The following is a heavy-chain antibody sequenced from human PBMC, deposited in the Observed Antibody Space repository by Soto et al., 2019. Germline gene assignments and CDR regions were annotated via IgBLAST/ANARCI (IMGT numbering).Heavy chain of an antibody. D-gene: IGHD4-17*01. CDR1: GFSFSSYG. CDR2: VWYDGSNK. CDR3: ARNPRPTYGDYADY. J-gene: IGHJ4*02. V-gene: IGHV3-33*01. Sequence: QVQLVESGGGVVQPGTSLRLSCAASGFSFSSYGMHWVRQAPGKGLEWVAVVWYDGSNKYYADSVKGRFTISRDNSKNTLYLQMNSLRAEDTAVYYCARNPRPTYGDYADYWGQATLVTVSS.